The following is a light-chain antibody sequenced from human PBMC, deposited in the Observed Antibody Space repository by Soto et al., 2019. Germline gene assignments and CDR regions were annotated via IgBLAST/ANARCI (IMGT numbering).Light chain of an antibody. V-gene: IGLV2-11*01. Sequence: QSALTQPRSVSGSPGQSVTISCTGTSSDVGNYNYVSWYQQHPGKAPKLMIYDVNKRPSGVPDRFSGSKSGNTASLIISGLQAEDEADYYCCSWGGSYTVFGRGTKLTVL. CDR1: SSDVGNYNY. J-gene: IGLJ3*02. CDR3: CSWGGSYTV. CDR2: DVN.